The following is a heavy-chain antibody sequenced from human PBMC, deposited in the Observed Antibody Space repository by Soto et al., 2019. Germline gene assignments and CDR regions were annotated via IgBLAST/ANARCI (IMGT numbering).Heavy chain of an antibody. V-gene: IGHV4-30-2*01. J-gene: IGHJ4*02. CDR3: XXGGXLPRYY. CDR2: IYHSGST. CDR1: GGSISSGGYS. D-gene: IGHD3-10*01. Sequence: QLQLQESGSGLVKPSQTLSLTCAVSGGSISSGGYSWSWIRQPPGKGLEWIGYIYHSGSTYYNPSLKSRVTISVDRSKNQFSLKLSSVTAADTXXYYXXXGGXLPRYYWGQGTLVTVSS.